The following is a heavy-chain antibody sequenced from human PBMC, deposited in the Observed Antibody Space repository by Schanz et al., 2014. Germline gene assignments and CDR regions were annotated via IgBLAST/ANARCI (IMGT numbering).Heavy chain of an antibody. CDR2: ISDNGIST. CDR1: GFTFSKYG. Sequence: QVQLAESGGGVVQPGRSLRLSCAASGFTFSKYGVHWVRQAPGKGLEWVSGISDNGISTYYADSVKGRFTISRDNAKNSQYLQMNSLRAEDTAVYYCARDLNRCGGDCYSGWGQGTLVTVSS. J-gene: IGHJ4*02. V-gene: IGHV3-NL1*01. D-gene: IGHD2-21*02. CDR3: ARDLNRCGGDCYSG.